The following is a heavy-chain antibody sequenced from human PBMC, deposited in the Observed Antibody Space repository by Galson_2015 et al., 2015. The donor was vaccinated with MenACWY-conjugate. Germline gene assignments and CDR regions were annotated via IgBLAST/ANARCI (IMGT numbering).Heavy chain of an antibody. CDR3: AREGKITGTTGYFDY. D-gene: IGHD1-7*01. J-gene: IGHJ4*02. CDR2: ISTSSSYT. CDR1: GFTFSDYY. V-gene: IGHV3-11*06. Sequence: SLRLSCAASGFTFSDYYMSWIRQAPGKGLEWVSYISTSSSYTNYADSVKGRFTISRDNAKNSLYLQMNSLRAEDTAVYYCAREGKITGTTGYFDYWGQGTLVTVSS.